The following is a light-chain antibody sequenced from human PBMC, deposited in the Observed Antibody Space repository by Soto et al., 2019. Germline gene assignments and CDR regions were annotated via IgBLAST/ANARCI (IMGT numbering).Light chain of an antibody. V-gene: IGLV2-8*01. Sequence: QSALTQPPSAYGSPEQSVTISCSGTSSDVGGYDLVSWYQQHPGKAPKLILYEVAKRPSGVPARFSGSKSGNTASLTVSGLQADDESDYYCSSFAGNNNLFGGGTKLTVL. J-gene: IGLJ2*01. CDR3: SSFAGNNNL. CDR1: SSDVGGYDL. CDR2: EVA.